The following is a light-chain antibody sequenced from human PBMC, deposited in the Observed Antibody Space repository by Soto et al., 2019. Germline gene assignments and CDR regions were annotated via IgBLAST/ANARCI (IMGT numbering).Light chain of an antibody. V-gene: IGKV3-11*01. Sequence: EIVLTQSPATLSLSPGERATLSCRASQSVSSYLAWSQQKPGQAPRLLIYDASNRATGIPARFSGSGSGTDFTLTISRLEPEDFAVYYCQQRSNFLTFGGGTKVEIK. CDR1: QSVSSY. CDR2: DAS. CDR3: QQRSNFLT. J-gene: IGKJ4*01.